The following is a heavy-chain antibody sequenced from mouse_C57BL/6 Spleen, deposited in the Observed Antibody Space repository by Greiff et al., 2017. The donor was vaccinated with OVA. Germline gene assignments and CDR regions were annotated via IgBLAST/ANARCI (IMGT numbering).Heavy chain of an antibody. V-gene: IGHV14-4*01. J-gene: IGHJ3*01. CDR3: YYYEYDGAWFAY. CDR2: IDPENGDT. D-gene: IGHD2-4*01. CDR1: GFNIKDDY. Sequence: VQLQQSGAELVRPGASVKLSCTASGFNIKDDYMHWVKQRPEQGLEWIGWIDPENGDTEYASKFQGKATITADTSSNTAYLQLSSLTSEDTAVYYCYYYEYDGAWFAYWGQGTLVTVSA.